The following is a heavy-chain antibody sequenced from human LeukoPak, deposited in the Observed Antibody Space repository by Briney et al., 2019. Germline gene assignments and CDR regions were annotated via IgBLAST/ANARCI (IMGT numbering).Heavy chain of an antibody. D-gene: IGHD5-18*01. V-gene: IGHV1-69*04. CDR2: IIPILGIA. Sequence: ASVKVSCKASGGTFSSYAISWVRQAPGQGLERMGRIIPILGIANYAQKFQGRVTITADKSTSTAYMELSSLRSEDTAVYYCARGAVIGYGDYWGQGTLVTVSS. CDR3: ARGAVIGYGDY. CDR1: GGTFSSYA. J-gene: IGHJ4*02.